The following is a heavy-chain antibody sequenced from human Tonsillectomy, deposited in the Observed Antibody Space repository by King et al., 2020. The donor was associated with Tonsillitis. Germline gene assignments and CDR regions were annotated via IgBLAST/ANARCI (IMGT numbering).Heavy chain of an antibody. D-gene: IGHD3-16*01. CDR3: VRGRGGAY. Sequence: QLVQSGGGLVQPGGSLRLSCAASGFTFRNNWMTWVRQAPWGGLEWVANIKEDGSEQNYVDSVKGRFTISRDNRKNSLFLQINRLRVDDTAVDYCVRGRGGAYWGQGPLVTVSA. CDR2: IKEDGSEQ. V-gene: IGHV3-7*01. CDR1: GFTFRNNW. J-gene: IGHJ4*02.